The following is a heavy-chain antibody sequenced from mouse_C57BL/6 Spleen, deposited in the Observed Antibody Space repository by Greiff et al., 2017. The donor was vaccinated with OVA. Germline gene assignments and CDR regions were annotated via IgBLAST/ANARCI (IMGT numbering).Heavy chain of an antibody. Sequence: DVHLVESGGGLVKPGGSLKLSCAASGFTFSDYGMHWVRQAPEKGLEWVAYISSGSSTIYYADTVKGRFTISRDNAKNTLFLQMTSLRSEDTAMYYCARTKYYGSSYPYAMDYWGQGTSVTVSS. CDR2: ISSGSSTI. CDR1: GFTFSDYG. D-gene: IGHD1-1*01. J-gene: IGHJ4*01. V-gene: IGHV5-17*01. CDR3: ARTKYYGSSYPYAMDY.